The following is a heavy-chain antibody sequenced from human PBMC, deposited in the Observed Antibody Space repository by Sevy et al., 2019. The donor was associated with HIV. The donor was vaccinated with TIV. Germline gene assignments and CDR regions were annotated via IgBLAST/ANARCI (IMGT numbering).Heavy chain of an antibody. CDR2: ISYDGSNK. J-gene: IGHJ4*02. V-gene: IGHV3-30-3*01. CDR3: ARNFLRFLEWLPRIEVERLYYFDY. Sequence: GGSLRLSCAASGFTFSSYAMHWVRQAPGKGLEWVAVISYDGSNKYYADSVKGRFTISRDNSKNTLFLQMNSLRAEDTAVYYCARNFLRFLEWLPRIEVERLYYFDYWGQGTLVTVSS. CDR1: GFTFSSYA. D-gene: IGHD3-3*01.